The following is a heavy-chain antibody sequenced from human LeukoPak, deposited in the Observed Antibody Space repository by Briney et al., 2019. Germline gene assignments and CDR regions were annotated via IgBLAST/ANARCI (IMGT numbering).Heavy chain of an antibody. Sequence: SETLSLTCTVSGGSISTYYWSWIRQPPGKGLEWIGYIHYSGTTNYNPSLKNRVTISLDTSKNQFSPNLSSVTAADTAVYYCARMGGYSGYATHWGQGTLVTVSS. V-gene: IGHV4-59*08. J-gene: IGHJ4*02. CDR3: ARMGGYSGYATH. CDR2: IHYSGTT. D-gene: IGHD5-12*01. CDR1: GGSISTYY.